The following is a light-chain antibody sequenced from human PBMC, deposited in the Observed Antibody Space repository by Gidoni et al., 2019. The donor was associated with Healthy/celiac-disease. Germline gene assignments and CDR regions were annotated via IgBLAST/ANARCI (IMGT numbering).Light chain of an antibody. CDR3: QSYDSSLSGWVL. CDR1: SSNIGAGYD. CDR2: VNS. Sequence: QSVLTQPPSVSGAPGQRVTISCTGSSSNIGAGYDVHWYQQLPGTAPKLLIYVNSNRPSGVPDRFSGSKFGPSASLAIPGLQAEDGADYYCQSYDSSLSGWVLFGGGTKLTVL. J-gene: IGLJ2*01. V-gene: IGLV1-40*01.